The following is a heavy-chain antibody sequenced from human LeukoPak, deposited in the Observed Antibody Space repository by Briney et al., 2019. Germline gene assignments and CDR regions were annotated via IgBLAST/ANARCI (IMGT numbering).Heavy chain of an antibody. CDR2: INHSGST. CDR1: GGSFSGYY. D-gene: IGHD1-14*01. V-gene: IGHV4-34*01. J-gene: IGHJ6*03. CDR3: ASELSLGYYYMDV. Sequence: TSETLSLTCAVYGGSFSGYYWSWIRQPPGKGLEWIGEINHSGSTNYNPSLKSRVTISVDTSKNQFSLKLSSVTAADTAVYYCASELSLGYYYMDVWGKGTTVTVSS.